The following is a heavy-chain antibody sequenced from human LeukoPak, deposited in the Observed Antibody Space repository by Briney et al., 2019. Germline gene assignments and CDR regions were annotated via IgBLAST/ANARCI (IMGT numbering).Heavy chain of an antibody. J-gene: IGHJ5*02. Sequence: ASVKVSCKASGYTFTSYGISWVRQAPGQGLEWMGWISAYNGNTNYAQKLQGRVTMTTDTSTSTAYMELSSLRSEDTAVYYCASSNYYDSSGYVSWGQGTLVTVSS. D-gene: IGHD3-22*01. V-gene: IGHV1-18*01. CDR3: ASSNYYDSSGYVS. CDR2: ISAYNGNT. CDR1: GYTFTSYG.